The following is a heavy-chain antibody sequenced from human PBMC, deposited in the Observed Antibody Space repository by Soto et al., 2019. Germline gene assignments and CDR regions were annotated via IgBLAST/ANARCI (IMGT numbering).Heavy chain of an antibody. CDR2: IYYSGST. V-gene: IGHV4-59*01. CDR1: GGSISSYY. Sequence: PSETLSLTCTVSGGSISSYYWSWIRQPPGKGLEWIGYIYYSGSTNYNPSLKSRVTISVDTSKNQFSLKLSSVTAADTAVYYCAREVTIFGVGFYHYYMAVWGKGTTVTVSS. D-gene: IGHD3-3*01. CDR3: AREVTIFGVGFYHYYMAV. J-gene: IGHJ6*03.